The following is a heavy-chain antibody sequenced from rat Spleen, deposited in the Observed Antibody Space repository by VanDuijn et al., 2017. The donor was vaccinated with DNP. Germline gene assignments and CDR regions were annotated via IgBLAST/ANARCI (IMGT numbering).Heavy chain of an antibody. V-gene: IGHV5-19*01. CDR2: IGPSGGHI. D-gene: IGHD1-2*01. J-gene: IGHJ3*01. CDR3: ATGSSYGFAN. CDR1: GFTFSNYG. Sequence: EVQLVESGGGLVQPGRSLKLSCAASGFTFSNYGIHWIRQGPTKGLEWVAAIGPSGGHIYYRDSVKGRFTMSSDDARSTLYLQMDSLRSEDTATYYCATGSSYGFANWGQGTLVTVSS.